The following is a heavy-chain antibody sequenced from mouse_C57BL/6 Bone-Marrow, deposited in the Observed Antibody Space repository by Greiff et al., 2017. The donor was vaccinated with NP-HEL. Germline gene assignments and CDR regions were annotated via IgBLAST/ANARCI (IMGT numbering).Heavy chain of an antibody. J-gene: IGHJ4*01. CDR3: TRDPYDYDAMDY. V-gene: IGHV5-9-1*02. D-gene: IGHD6-5*01. CDR2: ISSGGDYI. CDR1: GFTFSSYA. Sequence: KLVESGEGLVKPGGSLKLSCAASGFTFSSYAMSWVRQTPEKRLEWVAYISSGGDYIYYADTVKGRFTISRDNARNTLYLQMSSLKSEDTAMYYCTRDPYDYDAMDYWGQGTSVTVSS.